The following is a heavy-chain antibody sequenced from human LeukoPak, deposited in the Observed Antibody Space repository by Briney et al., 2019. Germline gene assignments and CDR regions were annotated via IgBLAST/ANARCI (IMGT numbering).Heavy chain of an antibody. CDR3: TTRLLITFGGVIASTFDY. J-gene: IGHJ4*02. D-gene: IGHD3-16*02. V-gene: IGHV3-15*01. CDR1: GFTFSNAW. CDR2: IKSKTDGGTT. Sequence: GGSLRLSCAASGFTFSNAWMSWVRQAPGKGLEWVGRIKSKTDGGTTDYAAPVKGRFTISRDDSKNTLYLQINSLKTEDTAVYYCTTRLLITFGGVIASTFDYWGQGTLVTVSS.